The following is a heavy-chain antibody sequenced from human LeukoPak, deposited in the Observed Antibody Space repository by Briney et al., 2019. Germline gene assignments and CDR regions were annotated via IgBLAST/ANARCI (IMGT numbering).Heavy chain of an antibody. CDR1: GYRFSIYW. J-gene: IGHJ4*02. D-gene: IGHD3-22*01. V-gene: IGHV5-51*01. CDR2: IYPGDSDI. CDR3: ATSLGVYYGYCDY. Sequence: GESLKISCKGSGYRFSIYWIAWVRQMPGKGLEWMGIIYPGDSDIRYSPSFQGQVTISADKSISTAFLQWSSLKASDTAMYYCATSLGVYYGYCDYWGQGTLVTVSS.